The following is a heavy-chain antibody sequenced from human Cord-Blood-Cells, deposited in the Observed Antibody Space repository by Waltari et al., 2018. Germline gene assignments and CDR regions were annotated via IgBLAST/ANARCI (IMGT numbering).Heavy chain of an antibody. CDR3: ASGVVVPANYWFDP. V-gene: IGHV4-38-2*02. J-gene: IGHJ5*02. Sequence: QVQLQESGPGLVKPSETLSLTCTVSGYSISSGYYWGWIRQPPGKGLEWIGSIYHSGSPYYNPPLKSRVTISVDTSKNQFSLKLSSVTAADTAVYYCASGVVVPANYWFDPWGQGTLVTVSS. CDR2: IYHSGSP. D-gene: IGHD2-2*01. CDR1: GYSISSGYY.